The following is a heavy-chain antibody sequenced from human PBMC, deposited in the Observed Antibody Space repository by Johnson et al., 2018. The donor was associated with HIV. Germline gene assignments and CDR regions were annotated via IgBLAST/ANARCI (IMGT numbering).Heavy chain of an antibody. D-gene: IGHD6-13*01. CDR1: GFTFSNHA. CDR2: MSYDGTAE. J-gene: IGHJ3*02. Sequence: QVQLVESGGGLVQPGTSLRLSCVASGFTFSNHAFYWVRQAPGKGLEWVAVMSYDGTAEKHADSVKGRFTISRDNSKNTLYLQMNSLRAEDTAVYYCAKQETSPAAGTFGAFDIWGQGTMVTVSS. CDR3: AKQETSPAAGTFGAFDI. V-gene: IGHV3-30*18.